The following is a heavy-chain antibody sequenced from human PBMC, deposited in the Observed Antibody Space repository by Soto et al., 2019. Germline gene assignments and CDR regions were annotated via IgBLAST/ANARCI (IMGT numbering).Heavy chain of an antibody. D-gene: IGHD2-2*03. Sequence: QVQLVQSGAEVKKPGSSVKVSCKASGGTFSSYAISWVRQAPGQGLEWMGGIIPNFGTANYAQKFQGRVTITADKSTSTAYMELSSLRSEDTAVYYCARADGYCSSTSCYSFVYWGQGTLVTVSS. CDR3: ARADGYCSSTSCYSFVY. J-gene: IGHJ4*02. V-gene: IGHV1-69*06. CDR1: GGTFSSYA. CDR2: IIPNFGTA.